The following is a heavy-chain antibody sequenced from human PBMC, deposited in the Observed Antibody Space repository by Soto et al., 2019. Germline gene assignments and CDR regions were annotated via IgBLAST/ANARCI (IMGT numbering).Heavy chain of an antibody. D-gene: IGHD6-19*01. Sequence: SETLSLTCAVSGGSSSSGGYSWSWIRQPPGKGLEWIGYIYHSGSTYYNPSLKSRVTISVDRSKNQFSLKLSSVTAADTAVYYCARAGGLGAVAVDCWGQGTLVTVSS. CDR2: IYHSGST. CDR1: GGSSSSGGYS. V-gene: IGHV4-30-2*01. J-gene: IGHJ4*02. CDR3: ARAGGLGAVAVDC.